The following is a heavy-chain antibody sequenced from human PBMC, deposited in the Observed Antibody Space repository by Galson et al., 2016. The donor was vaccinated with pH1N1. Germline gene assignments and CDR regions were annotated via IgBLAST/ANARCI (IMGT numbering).Heavy chain of an antibody. J-gene: IGHJ6*02. V-gene: IGHV3-33*01. CDR3: ARGLLRDYGMDV. CDR2: IWYDGSNK. CDR1: GFTFSSYG. Sequence: SLRLSCAASGFTFSSYGMHWVRQAPGKGLEWVAVIWYDGSNKYYVDSVKGRFTISSDNSKNTLYLQMNSLRAEDTAVYYCARGLLRDYGMDVWGQGTTVTVSS.